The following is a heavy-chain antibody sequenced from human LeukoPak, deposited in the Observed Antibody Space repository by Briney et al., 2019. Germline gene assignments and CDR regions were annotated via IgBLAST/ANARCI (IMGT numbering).Heavy chain of an antibody. CDR3: ARDSADIVLMVYALSAFDI. J-gene: IGHJ3*02. CDR1: GYTFTSYG. CDR2: ISAYNGNT. V-gene: IGHV1-18*01. D-gene: IGHD2-8*01. Sequence: GASVKVSCKASGYTFTSYGISWERQAPGQGLEWMGWISAYNGNTNYAQKLQGRVTMTTDTSTSTAYMELRSLRSDDTAVYYCARDSADIVLMVYALSAFDIWGQGTMVTVSS.